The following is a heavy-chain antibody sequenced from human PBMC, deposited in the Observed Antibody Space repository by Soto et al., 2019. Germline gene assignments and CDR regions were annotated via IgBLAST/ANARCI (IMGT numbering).Heavy chain of an antibody. Sequence: SSETLSLTCAVYGGSFSGYYWSWIRQPPGKGLEWIGEINHSGSTNYNPSLKSRVTISVDTSKNQFSLKLSSVTAADTAVYYCARFGHCSSTSCYPYYYYGMDVWGQGTTVTVSS. J-gene: IGHJ6*02. CDR3: ARFGHCSSTSCYPYYYYGMDV. D-gene: IGHD2-2*01. CDR2: INHSGST. CDR1: GGSFSGYY. V-gene: IGHV4-34*01.